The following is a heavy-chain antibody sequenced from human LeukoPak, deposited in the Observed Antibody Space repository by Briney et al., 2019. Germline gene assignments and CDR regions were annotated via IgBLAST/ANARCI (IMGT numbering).Heavy chain of an antibody. Sequence: ASVKVSCKASGYTFTGYYMHWVRQAPGQGLEWMGWINPNSGGTNYAQKFQGRVTMTRDTSISTAYMELSRLSSDDTAVYYCARSITMVRGVIGSDYWGQGTLVTVSS. D-gene: IGHD3-10*01. V-gene: IGHV1-2*02. CDR2: INPNSGGT. CDR1: GYTFTGYY. J-gene: IGHJ4*02. CDR3: ARSITMVRGVIGSDY.